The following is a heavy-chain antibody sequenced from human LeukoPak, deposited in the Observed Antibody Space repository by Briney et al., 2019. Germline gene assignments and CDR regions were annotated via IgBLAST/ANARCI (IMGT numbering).Heavy chain of an antibody. Sequence: SETLSLTCTVSGYSISSGYYWGWIRQPPGKGLEWIGSIYHGGSTYYNPSLKSRVTISVDTSKNQFSLKLSSVTAADTAVYYCARGRLSGDYLDWGQGTLVTVSS. V-gene: IGHV4-38-2*02. D-gene: IGHD4-17*01. CDR2: IYHGGST. J-gene: IGHJ4*02. CDR1: GYSISSGYY. CDR3: ARGRLSGDYLD.